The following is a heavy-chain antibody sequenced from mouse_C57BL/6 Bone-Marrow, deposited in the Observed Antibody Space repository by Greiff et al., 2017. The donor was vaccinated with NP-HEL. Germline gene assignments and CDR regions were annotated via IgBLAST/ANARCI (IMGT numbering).Heavy chain of an antibody. J-gene: IGHJ3*01. D-gene: IGHD1-1*01. CDR3: ARELRSFAY. V-gene: IGHV1-19*01. CDR2: INPYNGGT. CDR1: GYTFTDYY. Sequence: EVQLQQSGPVLVKPGASVKMSCKASGYTFTDYYMNWVKQSHGKSLEWIGVINPYNGGTSYNQKFKGKATLTVDKSSSTAYMELNSLTSEDSAVYYCARELRSFAYWGQGTLVTVSA.